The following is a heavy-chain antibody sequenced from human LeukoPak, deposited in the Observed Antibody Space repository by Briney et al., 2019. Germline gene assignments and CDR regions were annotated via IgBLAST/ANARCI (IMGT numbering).Heavy chain of an antibody. D-gene: IGHD3-16*01. CDR1: GASFSNDY. CDR3: ARASEGIGYFDT. CDR2: IYHNGRT. Sequence: LETLSLTCTVSGASFSNDYWSWVRQAPGKGLEWIGYIYHNGRTNYNPSLMSRITMSIDTYQKQFSLKVISVTAADTAVYYCARASEGIGYFDTWGRGSLVTVSS. V-gene: IGHV4-59*01. J-gene: IGHJ4*02.